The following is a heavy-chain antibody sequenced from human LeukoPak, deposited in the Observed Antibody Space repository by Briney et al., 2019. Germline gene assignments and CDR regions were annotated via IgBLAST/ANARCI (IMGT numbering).Heavy chain of an antibody. J-gene: IGHJ5*02. Sequence: SETLSLACAVSGGSISSGGYSWSWIRQPPGTGLEWIGYIYHSGSTYYNPSLKSRVTISVDRSKNQFSLKLSSVTAADTAVYYCARAPYLTGNNWFDPWGQGTLVTVSS. CDR1: GGSISSGGYS. D-gene: IGHD3-9*01. CDR3: ARAPYLTGNNWFDP. CDR2: IYHSGST. V-gene: IGHV4-30-2*01.